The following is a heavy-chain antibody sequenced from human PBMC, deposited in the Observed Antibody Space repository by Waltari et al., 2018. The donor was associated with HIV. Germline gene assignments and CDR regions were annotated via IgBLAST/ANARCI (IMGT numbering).Heavy chain of an antibody. CDR2: IYWDDDK. D-gene: IGHD3-10*01. CDR3: ARVVTSLYFYFDY. Sequence: QITLKESGPSVVKPTQTLTLTCTFSGFSLNSGGVGVGWIRQPPGKVLEWLALIYWDDDKRYNPSLKNRLTIKKHTSDGQVVLNMTNVDPLDTATYFCARVVTSLYFYFDYWGPGALVTVSS. J-gene: IGHJ4*02. V-gene: IGHV2-5*02. CDR1: GFSLNSGGVG.